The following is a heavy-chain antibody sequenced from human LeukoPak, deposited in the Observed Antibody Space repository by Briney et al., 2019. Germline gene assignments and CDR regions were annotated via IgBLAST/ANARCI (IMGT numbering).Heavy chain of an antibody. CDR2: IYYSGST. Sequence: PSETLSLTCTVSGGSISSSSYYWGWIRQPPGKGLEWVGSIYYSGSTYYNPSLKSRVTISVDTSKNQFSLKLSSVTAADTAVYYCARADWYSSSWYYFDYWGQGTLVTVSS. D-gene: IGHD6-13*01. CDR3: ARADWYSSSWYYFDY. CDR1: GGSISSSSYY. J-gene: IGHJ4*02. V-gene: IGHV4-39*07.